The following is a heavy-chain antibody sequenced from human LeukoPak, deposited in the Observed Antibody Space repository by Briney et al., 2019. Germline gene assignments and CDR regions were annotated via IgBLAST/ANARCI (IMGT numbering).Heavy chain of an antibody. CDR2: ISSSSSYI. CDR3: AREGESYPDLDY. CDR1: GFTFDDYA. Sequence: GGSLRLSCAASGFTFDDYAMHWVRQAPGKGLEWVSSISSSSSYIYYADSVKGRFTISRDNAKNSLYLQMNSLRAEDTAVYYCAREGESYPDLDYWGQGTLVTVSS. J-gene: IGHJ4*02. D-gene: IGHD3-10*01. V-gene: IGHV3-21*01.